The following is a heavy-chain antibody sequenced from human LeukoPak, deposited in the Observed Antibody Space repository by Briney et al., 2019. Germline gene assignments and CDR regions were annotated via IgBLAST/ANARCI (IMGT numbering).Heavy chain of an antibody. V-gene: IGHV3-7*01. Sequence: GGPLTLSCAASGFTYSSYWMSCVPHAPGKGVEWVGNEKEDGSEKYDVDSVKGRFTIYRDYAKKSRYLQRDSVRADDTAVYYCARVYGDGYNLVEYFDYWGQGTLVTVSS. CDR3: ARVYGDGYNLVEYFDY. CDR2: EKEDGSEK. CDR1: GFTYSSYW. J-gene: IGHJ4*02. D-gene: IGHD5-24*01.